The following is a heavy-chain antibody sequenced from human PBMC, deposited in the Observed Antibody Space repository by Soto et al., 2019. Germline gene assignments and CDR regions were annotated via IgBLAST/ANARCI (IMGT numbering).Heavy chain of an antibody. CDR1: GGSIRSISYY. J-gene: IGHJ4*02. CDR2: IYYSGST. Sequence: PSETLSLTCTVSGGSIRSISYYWDWIRQPPGKGLEWIGSIYYSGSTYYNPSLKSRVTISVDTSKNQFSLKLSSVTAADTAVYYCESSTEWLLPTREFDYWGQGTLVTVSS. V-gene: IGHV4-39*01. CDR3: ESSTEWLLPTREFDY. D-gene: IGHD3-3*01.